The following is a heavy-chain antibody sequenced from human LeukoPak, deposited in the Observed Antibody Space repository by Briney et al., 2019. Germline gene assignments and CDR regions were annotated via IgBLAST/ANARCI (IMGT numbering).Heavy chain of an antibody. CDR3: ARHRGYSGYDSPYYFDY. V-gene: IGHV4-31*03. D-gene: IGHD5-12*01. Sequence: SETQSLTCTVSGGSISSGGYYWSWIRQHPGKGLEWIGYIYYSGSTYYNPSLKSRVTISVDTSKNQFSLKLSSVTAADTAVYYCARHRGYSGYDSPYYFDYWGQGTLVTVSS. CDR1: GGSISSGGYY. J-gene: IGHJ4*02. CDR2: IYYSGST.